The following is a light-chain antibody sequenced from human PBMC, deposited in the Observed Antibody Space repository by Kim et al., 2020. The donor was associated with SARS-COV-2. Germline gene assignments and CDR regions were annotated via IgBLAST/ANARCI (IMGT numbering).Light chain of an antibody. CDR2: EDR. CDR1: SGSINSNY. V-gene: IGLV6-57*01. CDR3: QTYNDNDWV. J-gene: IGLJ3*02. Sequence: NFMLTQSHSVSESPGKTITITCTRSSGSINSNYVQWFQQRPGSFPTTVIFEDRDRPSGVSDRFFGSIDTSSNSASLTISGLKTEDEADYYCQTYNDNDWVFGGGTQLTVL.